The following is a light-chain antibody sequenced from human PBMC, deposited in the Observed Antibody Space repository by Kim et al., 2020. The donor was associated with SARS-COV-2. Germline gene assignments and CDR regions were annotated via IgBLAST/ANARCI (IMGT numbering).Light chain of an antibody. Sequence: DIQMTQSPSSLSASVGDRVTITCRASQDINNYLAWYQQKPGKVPTLLIYAASALQSGVPSRFSGSGSGTDFTLTISSLQPEDVATYYCQKYNSAPWTFGQGTKVDIK. V-gene: IGKV1-27*01. CDR2: AAS. CDR1: QDINNY. CDR3: QKYNSAPWT. J-gene: IGKJ1*01.